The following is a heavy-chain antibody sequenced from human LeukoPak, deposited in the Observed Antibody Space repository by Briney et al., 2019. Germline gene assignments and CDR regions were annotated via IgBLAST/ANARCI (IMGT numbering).Heavy chain of an antibody. J-gene: IGHJ2*01. CDR3: ARRGGPDYYGSGSYWYFDL. V-gene: IGHV4-39*01. CDR2: IYYSGST. Sequence: PSETLSLTCTVSGGSISSSSYYWGWLRQPPGWGLEWSGSIYYSGSTYYNPSLKSRVTISVDTSKNQFSLKLSSVTAADTAVYYCARRGGPDYYGSGSYWYFDLWGRGTLVTVSS. D-gene: IGHD3-10*01. CDR1: GGSISSSSYY.